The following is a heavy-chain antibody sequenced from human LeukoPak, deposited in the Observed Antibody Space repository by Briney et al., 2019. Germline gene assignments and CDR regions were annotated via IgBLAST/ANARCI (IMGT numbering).Heavy chain of an antibody. D-gene: IGHD2/OR15-2a*01. CDR2: TMADGSEK. CDR1: AFCPSVYW. CDR3: ARRGSTYY. J-gene: IGHJ4*02. V-gene: IGHV3-7*03. Sequence: RGSLRPSCAPSAFCPSVYWMTWVRQAPRDGMEWVGNTMADGSEKYYADFVEGRFTISRDNAKNSLDLQMSSLRAEDTAVYYCARRGSTYYWGQGTLVTVSS.